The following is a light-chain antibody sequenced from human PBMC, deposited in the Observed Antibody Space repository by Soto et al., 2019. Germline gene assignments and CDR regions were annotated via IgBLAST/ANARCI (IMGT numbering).Light chain of an antibody. J-gene: IGKJ2*01. Sequence: EIVVTQSPGTLSLSPGERATLSCRASESVSSNNLAWYQHRPGRAPRLLIYGASSRATGIPDRFSGSGSGTDFTLTISRLEPEDFAVYFCQQYGSPYTFGQGTKLEIK. CDR3: QQYGSPYT. V-gene: IGKV3-20*01. CDR1: ESVSSNN. CDR2: GAS.